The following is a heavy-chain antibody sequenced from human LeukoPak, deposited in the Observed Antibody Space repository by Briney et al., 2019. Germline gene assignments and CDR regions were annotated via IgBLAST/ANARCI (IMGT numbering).Heavy chain of an antibody. Sequence: SSETVSLTCAVYGGSFSEYYWSWIRQPPGKGLEWIGDINHRGTTNYNLSLKSRVTISKVTSKKQFSLKLSSVTAADTAVYYCARARMDVWGQGSTVSVYS. CDR2: INHRGTT. V-gene: IGHV4-34*01. CDR1: GGSFSEYY. J-gene: IGHJ6*02. CDR3: ARARMDV.